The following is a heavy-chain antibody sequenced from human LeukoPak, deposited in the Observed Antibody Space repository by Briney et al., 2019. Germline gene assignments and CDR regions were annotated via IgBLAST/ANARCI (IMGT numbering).Heavy chain of an antibody. CDR2: ISYDGSNK. V-gene: IGHV3-30-3*01. CDR3: ARGVNWWYFDL. CDR1: GFTFSSYA. J-gene: IGHJ2*01. Sequence: GGSLRLSCAASGFTFSSYAMHWVRQAPGKGLEWVAVISYDGSNKYYADSVKGRFTISRDNSKNTLYLQMNSLRAEDTAVYYCARGVNWWYFDLWGRGTLVTVSS. D-gene: IGHD1-1*01.